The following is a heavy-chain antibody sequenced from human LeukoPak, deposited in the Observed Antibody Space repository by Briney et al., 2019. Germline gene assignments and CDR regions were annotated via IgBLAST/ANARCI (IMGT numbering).Heavy chain of an antibody. Sequence: GGSLRLSCAASGFTFSGSAMHWVRQASGKGLEWVGRIRSKANNYATAYAASVKGRFTISRDDSKNTAYLQMNSLRTGDTAVYFCSSGLSVLRSNNTPVDYWGQGTLVTVSS. CDR1: GFTFSGSA. J-gene: IGHJ4*02. V-gene: IGHV3-73*01. CDR3: SSGLSVLRSNNTPVDY. CDR2: IRSKANNYAT. D-gene: IGHD4-17*01.